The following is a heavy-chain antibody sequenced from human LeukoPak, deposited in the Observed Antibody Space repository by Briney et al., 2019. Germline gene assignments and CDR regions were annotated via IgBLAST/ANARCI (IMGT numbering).Heavy chain of an antibody. D-gene: IGHD6-6*01. V-gene: IGHV1-3*01. CDR3: ARGGIAARLYFDY. CDR1: GYTFTSYA. J-gene: IGHJ4*02. CDR2: VNAGNGNT. Sequence: GASVKVSCKASGYTFTSYAIHWVRQAPGQRLEWMGWVNAGNGNTKYPQKFQGRVTITRDTSASTAYMELSSLRSEDTAVYYCARGGIAARLYFDYWGQGTLVTVSS.